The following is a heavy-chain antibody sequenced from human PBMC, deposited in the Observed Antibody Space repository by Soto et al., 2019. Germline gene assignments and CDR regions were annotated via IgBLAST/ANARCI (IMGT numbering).Heavy chain of an antibody. Sequence: QVQLVQSGPEVKKPGASVKVSCKTSGYTFTSYGIAWVRQAPGQGLEWLGWISTYKGNTNYAQKFQGRVTMTTDTSTSTAYMELRSLRSDDTAVYYCATRSPAFDYWCQGTLVTVS. V-gene: IGHV1-18*01. CDR2: ISTYKGNT. CDR3: ATRSPAFDY. J-gene: IGHJ4*02. CDR1: GYTFTSYG.